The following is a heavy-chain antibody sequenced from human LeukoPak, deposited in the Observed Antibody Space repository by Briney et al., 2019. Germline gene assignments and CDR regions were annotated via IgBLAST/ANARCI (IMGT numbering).Heavy chain of an antibody. CDR1: GFTFSSYD. J-gene: IGHJ5*02. CDR2: IGVGGDS. V-gene: IGHV3-13*01. CDR3: VRGAAGFDP. Sequence: GGSLRLSCAASGFTFSSYDMHWVRQATGKGLEWVSGIGVGGDSYYLGSVKGRFTISRENAKNSLYLQMNSLRVGDTAVYYCVRGAAGFDPWGQGTLVTVSS. D-gene: IGHD6-25*01.